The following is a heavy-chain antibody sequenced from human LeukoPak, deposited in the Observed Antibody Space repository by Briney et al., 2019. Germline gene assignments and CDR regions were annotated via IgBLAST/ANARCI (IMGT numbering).Heavy chain of an antibody. J-gene: IGHJ4*02. D-gene: IGHD5-18*01. V-gene: IGHV1-2*02. CDR2: INPESGGT. Sequence: ASAKVSCKTSGYTFTDYYIHWARQAPGQGLEWMGWINPESGGTSYAQHFQGRVTMTRDTSISTAYMDLSRLKSDDTAVYYCARDRSRGYSYGLESLYWGQGTLVTVSS. CDR1: GYTFTDYY. CDR3: ARDRSRGYSYGLESLY.